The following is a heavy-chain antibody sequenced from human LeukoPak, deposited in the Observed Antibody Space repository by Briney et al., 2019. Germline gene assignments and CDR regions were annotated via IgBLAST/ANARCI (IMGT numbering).Heavy chain of an antibody. CDR1: GYTFTGYY. Sequence: GASVNVSCKASGYTFTGYYMHWVRQAPGQGLEWMGWINPNSGGTNYAQKFQGRVTMTRDTSISTAYMELSRLRSDDTAVYYCARGKDTAMVPYYFDYWGQGTLVTVSS. V-gene: IGHV1-2*02. D-gene: IGHD5-18*01. CDR3: ARGKDTAMVPYYFDY. J-gene: IGHJ4*02. CDR2: INPNSGGT.